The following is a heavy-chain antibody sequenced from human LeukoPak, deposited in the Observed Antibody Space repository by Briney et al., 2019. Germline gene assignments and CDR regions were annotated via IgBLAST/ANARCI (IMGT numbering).Heavy chain of an antibody. CDR3: AKDIPRRMVMYYFDY. CDR1: GFTFDDYA. V-gene: IGHV3-9*01. D-gene: IGHD3-10*01. Sequence: GGCLRLSCAASGFTFDDYAMHWVRQAPGKGLEWVSGISWNSGSIGYADSVKGRFTISRDNAKNSLYLQMNSLRAEDTALYYCAKDIPRRMVMYYFDYWGQGTLVTVSS. J-gene: IGHJ4*02. CDR2: ISWNSGSI.